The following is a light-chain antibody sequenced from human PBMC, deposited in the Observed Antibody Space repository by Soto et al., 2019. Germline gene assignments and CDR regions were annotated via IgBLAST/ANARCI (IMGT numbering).Light chain of an antibody. CDR2: AAS. Sequence: DIQMTQSPSSLSASVGESVTFTCRASQSISYSLNWFQQKPGKAPKVLIYAASSLPSGVPSRFSGSGSGTEFTLTINSLQREDFATYYCQESISNLGTFGPGTTVDIE. V-gene: IGKV1-39*01. J-gene: IGKJ3*01. CDR1: QSISYS. CDR3: QESISNLGT.